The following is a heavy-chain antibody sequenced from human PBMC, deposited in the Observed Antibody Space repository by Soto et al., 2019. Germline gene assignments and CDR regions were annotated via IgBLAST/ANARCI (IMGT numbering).Heavy chain of an antibody. Sequence: ASVKVSCKASGYTFTSYGISWVRQAPGQGLEWMGWISAYNGNTNYAQKLQGRVTMTTDTSTSTAYMELRSLRSDDTAVYYCARQYCSSTSCPDATPLSEENYYYSGMDVWGQGTTVTVSS. D-gene: IGHD2-2*01. CDR2: ISAYNGNT. CDR1: GYTFTSYG. CDR3: ARQYCSSTSCPDATPLSEENYYYSGMDV. J-gene: IGHJ6*02. V-gene: IGHV1-18*01.